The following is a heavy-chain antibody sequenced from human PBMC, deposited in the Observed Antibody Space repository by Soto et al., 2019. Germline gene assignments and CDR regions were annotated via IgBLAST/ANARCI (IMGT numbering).Heavy chain of an antibody. Sequence: GGSLRLSCAASGFAFDIYAMSWVRQAPGKGLEWVSSIRAGGDNTYYADSVKGRFTISRDNSKSTLYLQVNSLRAEDTAVYYCAKHQPSWATQAAFDYWGQGTLVTVSS. D-gene: IGHD2-2*01. J-gene: IGHJ4*02. V-gene: IGHV3-23*01. CDR1: GFAFDIYA. CDR3: AKHQPSWATQAAFDY. CDR2: IRAGGDNT.